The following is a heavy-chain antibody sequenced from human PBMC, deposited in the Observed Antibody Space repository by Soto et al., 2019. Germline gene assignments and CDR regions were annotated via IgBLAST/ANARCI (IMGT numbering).Heavy chain of an antibody. V-gene: IGHV4-59*01. CDR1: RGSIDTYY. D-gene: IGHD3-9*01. CDR3: ARDVSLTGYFDS. CDR2: IYYDGRTTST. J-gene: IGHJ5*01. Sequence: QVQLQESGPGQVKPAETLSLTCTISRGSIDTYYWTWIRQPPGKGLEWIGFIYYDGRTTSTDYNPSLKSRVTISLDTSKKQFSLTLRSVAAADTAVYYCARDVSLTGYFDSWGQGSLVTVSS.